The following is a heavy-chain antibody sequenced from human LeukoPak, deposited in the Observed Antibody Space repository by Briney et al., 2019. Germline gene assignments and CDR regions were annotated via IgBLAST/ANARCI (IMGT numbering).Heavy chain of an antibody. V-gene: IGHV3-74*01. CDR1: GFTFSSYC. Sequence: GGSLRLSCAASGFTFSSYCMHWVRQAPGKGLVWVSRIKSDGSTNYADSVEGRFTISRDNAKNTVSLQMNSMRAEDTGVYYCARAPCEIGGYYPEYFRHWGQGTLVTVSS. CDR2: IKSDGST. J-gene: IGHJ1*01. CDR3: ARAPCEIGGYYPEYFRH. D-gene: IGHD3-22*01.